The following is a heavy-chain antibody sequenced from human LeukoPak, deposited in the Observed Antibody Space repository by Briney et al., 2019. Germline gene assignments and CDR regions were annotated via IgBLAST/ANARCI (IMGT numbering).Heavy chain of an antibody. CDR2: ISNNGGYT. CDR3: AKDRSSGSYPRGNEY. Sequence: GGSLRFSCAASGFTFSSSAMSWVRQAPGKGLEWVSAISNNGGYTYYADSVQGRFTISRDNSKSTLCLQMNSLRAEDTAVYYCAKDRSSGSYPRGNEYWGRGTLVTVSS. D-gene: IGHD1-26*01. V-gene: IGHV3-23*01. J-gene: IGHJ4*02. CDR1: GFTFSSSA.